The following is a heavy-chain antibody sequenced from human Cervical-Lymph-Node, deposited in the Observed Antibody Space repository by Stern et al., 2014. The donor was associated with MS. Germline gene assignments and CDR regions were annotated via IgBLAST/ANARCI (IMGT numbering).Heavy chain of an antibody. Sequence: QVTLRESGPALVKPTQTLTLTCTFSGFSLSTTGMRLSRIRQPPGKALEWLALLDWDGDKYYSTALKTRLTISKDTSKNQVVLTMTNMAPLDTAAYFCVRAREGYYFDYWGQGIPVTVSS. D-gene: IGHD2-21*01. V-gene: IGHV2-70*01. CDR3: VRAREGYYFDY. CDR2: LDWDGDK. J-gene: IGHJ4*02. CDR1: GFSLSTTGMR.